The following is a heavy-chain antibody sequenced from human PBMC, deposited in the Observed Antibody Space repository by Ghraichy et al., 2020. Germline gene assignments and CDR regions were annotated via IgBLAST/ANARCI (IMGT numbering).Heavy chain of an antibody. CDR1: GYTFTRNA. J-gene: IGHJ4*02. CDR2: INTANGNT. Sequence: ASVKVSCKASGYTFTRNAIHWVRQAPGQRLEWMGWINTANGNTGYSQQFHDRLSITRDTSATTAYMDLSSLTFEDTAVYYCAREQWMADEPYDSWGPGTLVTVAS. V-gene: IGHV1-3*04. D-gene: IGHD6-19*01. CDR3: AREQWMADEPYDS.